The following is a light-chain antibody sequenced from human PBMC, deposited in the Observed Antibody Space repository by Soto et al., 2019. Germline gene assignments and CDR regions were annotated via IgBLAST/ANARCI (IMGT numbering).Light chain of an antibody. CDR1: QSISNC. V-gene: IGKV1-5*01. Sequence: DIQMTQSPSTLSASAGDRVTLTCRASQSISNCLAWYQQKPWKAPKLLLYSASSWESGVPSRFSGSGSGTEFTLAISRLQPDDFVTYYCQQYDSYSLFFGQGTKLEIK. CDR2: SAS. CDR3: QQYDSYSLF. J-gene: IGKJ2*01.